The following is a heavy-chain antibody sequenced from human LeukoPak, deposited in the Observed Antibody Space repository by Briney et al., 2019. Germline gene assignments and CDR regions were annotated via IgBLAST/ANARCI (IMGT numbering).Heavy chain of an antibody. J-gene: IGHJ6*04. Sequence: GGSLRLSCAASGFTFEDYAMHWVRQVSGKGLEWVSYISSSGSTIYYADSVKGRFTISRDNAKNSLYLQMNSLRAEDTAVYYCAELGITMIGGVWGKGTTVTISS. D-gene: IGHD3-10*02. CDR3: AELGITMIGGV. CDR2: ISSSGSTI. CDR1: GFTFEDYA. V-gene: IGHV3-48*03.